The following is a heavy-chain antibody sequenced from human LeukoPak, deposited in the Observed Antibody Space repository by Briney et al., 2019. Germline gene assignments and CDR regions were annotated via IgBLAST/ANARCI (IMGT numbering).Heavy chain of an antibody. Sequence: PGGSLRLSCAASGFTFSSDWMSWVRQAPGKGLEWGANIKQDGSEKYYVDSVKGRFTISRDNAKNSLYLQMNSLRAEDTAVYYCARDLSGSPTYYYGSGSYYFDYWGQGTLVTVSS. V-gene: IGHV3-7*01. CDR1: GFTFSSDW. D-gene: IGHD3-10*01. CDR2: IKQDGSEK. CDR3: ARDLSGSPTYYYGSGSYYFDY. J-gene: IGHJ4*02.